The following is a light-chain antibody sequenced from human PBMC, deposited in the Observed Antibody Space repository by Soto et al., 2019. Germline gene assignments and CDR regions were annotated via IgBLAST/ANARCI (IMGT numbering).Light chain of an antibody. CDR2: GAS. CDR3: QQCHKWPRIT. Sequence: EIVMTQSPATLSVSPGEGATLSCRASENVDTNLAWYQHKPGQAPRLLIYGASTRAAGVPARFSGSGSGTEFTLTIISLQSEDVAVYYCQQCHKWPRITFGPGTRLE. CDR1: ENVDTN. V-gene: IGKV3-15*01. J-gene: IGKJ5*01.